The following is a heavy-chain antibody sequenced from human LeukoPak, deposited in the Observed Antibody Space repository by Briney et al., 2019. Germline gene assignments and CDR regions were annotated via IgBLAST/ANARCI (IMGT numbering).Heavy chain of an antibody. J-gene: IGHJ4*02. Sequence: SETLSLTCAVYGGSFSGYYWSWIRQPPGKGLEWIGEINHSGSTNYNPSLKSRVTISVDTSKNQFSLKLSSVTAADTAVYYCARGRYSGYVSHFGYWGQGTLVTVSS. CDR2: INHSGST. CDR1: GGSFSGYY. D-gene: IGHD5-12*01. CDR3: ARGRYSGYVSHFGY. V-gene: IGHV4-34*01.